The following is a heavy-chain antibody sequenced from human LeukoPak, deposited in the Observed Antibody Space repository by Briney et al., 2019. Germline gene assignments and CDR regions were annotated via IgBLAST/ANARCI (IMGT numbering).Heavy chain of an antibody. J-gene: IGHJ4*02. CDR3: TKGATLVPQGDFEY. D-gene: IGHD2-8*02. V-gene: IGHV3-23*01. Sequence: GGSVRLSCAASGFSFSSYALNWVRQAPGKGLGWVSGISGSGDVTYYADSVGGRLTISRDNAKNTLYLQMNSLIVEDTAIYYCTKGATLVPQGDFEYWGQGTLVTVSS. CDR1: GFSFSSYA. CDR2: ISGSGDVT.